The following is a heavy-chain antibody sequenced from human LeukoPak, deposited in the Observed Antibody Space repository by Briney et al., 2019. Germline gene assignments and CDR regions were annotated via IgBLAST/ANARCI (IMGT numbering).Heavy chain of an antibody. Sequence: PSETLSLTCTVSGGSIRDYYWSWIRQAPGKGLEQIGYIHYSGNTKYNPSLKSRVIISLDTSKNQLSLKVTSVTAADTAVYYCAREPGVNDFWSSGPLDPRSWLDPWGQGTLVTVSS. V-gene: IGHV4-59*01. D-gene: IGHD3-3*01. CDR2: IHYSGNT. J-gene: IGHJ5*02. CDR1: GGSIRDYY. CDR3: AREPGVNDFWSSGPLDPRSWLDP.